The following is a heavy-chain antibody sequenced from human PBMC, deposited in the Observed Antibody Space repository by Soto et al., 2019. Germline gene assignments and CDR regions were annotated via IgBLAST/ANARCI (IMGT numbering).Heavy chain of an antibody. D-gene: IGHD3-16*01. J-gene: IGHJ6*02. V-gene: IGHV3-33*08. CDR1: RLTFTTYD. CDR2: IWSDGSRQ. CDR3: AGEPRGGAYDMDV. Sequence: PGGSLRLSCAASRLTFTTYDMRWVRQAPGKGLEWVALIWSDGSRQFYGDSVKGRFTISRDNSKNTLSLQMNSLRVEDTAVYYCAGEPRGGAYDMDVWGHGTTVTISS.